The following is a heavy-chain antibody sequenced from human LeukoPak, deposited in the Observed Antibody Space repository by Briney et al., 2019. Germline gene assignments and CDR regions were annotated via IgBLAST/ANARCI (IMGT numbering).Heavy chain of an antibody. D-gene: IGHD6-19*01. CDR1: GFTFRDAA. Sequence: GGSLTLSCAASGFTFRDAAMTWVRQAPGKGLEWVSYISSSSSHTNYADSVKGRFTISRDNAKNSLYLQMNSLRAEDTAVYYCARTNLGSGWRFDYWGQGTLVTVSS. CDR3: ARTNLGSGWRFDY. CDR2: ISSSSSHT. V-gene: IGHV3-11*06. J-gene: IGHJ4*02.